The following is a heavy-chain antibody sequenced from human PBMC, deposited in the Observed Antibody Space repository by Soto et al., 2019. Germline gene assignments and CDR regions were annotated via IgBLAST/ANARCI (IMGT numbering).Heavy chain of an antibody. J-gene: IGHJ6*02. CDR1: GFSVSSNY. CDR3: ARTNYDFQKNYYYGLDV. Sequence: EVQLVETGGGLIQPGGSLRLSCTASGFSVSSNYVSWVRQAPGKGLEWVSVIYTGGSTYYADSVKGRFTLSRDNSKNTVYLQMNSLRAEDTDVYYCARTNYDFQKNYYYGLDVWGQGTTVTVS. D-gene: IGHD3-16*01. V-gene: IGHV3-53*02. CDR2: IYTGGST.